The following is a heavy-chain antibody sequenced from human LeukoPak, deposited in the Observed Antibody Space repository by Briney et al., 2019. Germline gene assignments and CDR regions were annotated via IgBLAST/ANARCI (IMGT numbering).Heavy chain of an antibody. CDR1: GGSISSGAYY. J-gene: IGHJ4*02. CDR2: IYYTGST. D-gene: IGHD6-13*01. V-gene: IGHV4-31*03. CDR3: ARDRAAAGTRYFDY. Sequence: PSQTLSLTCTVSGGSISSGAYYWSWLRQHPGKGLDYIGYIYYTGSTYYNPPLPSLTSRVTMSLDTSKTQFSLKLNSVTAADTAVYYCARDRAAAGTRYFDYWGQGTLVTVSS.